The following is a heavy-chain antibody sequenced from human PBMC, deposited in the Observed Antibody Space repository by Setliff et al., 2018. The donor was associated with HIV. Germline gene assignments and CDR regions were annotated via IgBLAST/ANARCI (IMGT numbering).Heavy chain of an antibody. CDR3: AKSGFGVVALGINNYFDP. V-gene: IGHV3-23*01. J-gene: IGHJ5*02. CDR2: ITGDGSYT. CDR1: GFTFSSYE. D-gene: IGHD3-10*01. Sequence: GGSLRLSCAASGFTFSSYEMDWFRQAPGKGLEWVSYITGDGSYTYYADSVKGRFTISRDNSKSTLYLQLNSLRAEDTAVYHCAKSGFGVVALGINNYFDPWGQGTLVTVSS.